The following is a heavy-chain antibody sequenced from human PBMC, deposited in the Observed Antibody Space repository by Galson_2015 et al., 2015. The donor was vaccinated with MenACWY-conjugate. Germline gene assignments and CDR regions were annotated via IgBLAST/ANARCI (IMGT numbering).Heavy chain of an antibody. J-gene: IGHJ4*02. Sequence: QSGAEVKKPGESLKISCKASGYSFPSYWIGWVHQMPGKGLEWMGIICPGDSDTRYSPSFQGQVTISADKSISTAYLQWSSLRASDTAMYYCARISGSYYLPDYWGQGTLVTVSS. CDR1: GYSFPSYW. V-gene: IGHV5-51*03. CDR2: ICPGDSDT. D-gene: IGHD1-26*01. CDR3: ARISGSYYLPDY.